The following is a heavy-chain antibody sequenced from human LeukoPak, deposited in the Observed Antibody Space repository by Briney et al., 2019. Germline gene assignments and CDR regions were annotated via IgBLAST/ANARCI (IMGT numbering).Heavy chain of an antibody. CDR2: IIPIFGTA. CDR1: GGTFSSYA. CDR3: ARGDYDSSGYSLDY. Sequence: SVKVSCKASGGTFSSYAISWVRQAPGQGLEWMGGIIPIFGTAKHAQEFQGRVTISADESTSTAYMELSSLRSEDTAVYYCARGDYDSSGYSLDYWGQGTLVTVSS. V-gene: IGHV1-69*13. J-gene: IGHJ4*02. D-gene: IGHD3-22*01.